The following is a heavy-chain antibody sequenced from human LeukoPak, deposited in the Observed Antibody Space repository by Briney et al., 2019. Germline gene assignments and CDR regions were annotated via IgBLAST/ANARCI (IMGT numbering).Heavy chain of an antibody. CDR1: GYTFTSYY. J-gene: IGHJ3*02. V-gene: IGHV1-46*01. CDR2: INPSGGDT. CDR3: ARPHSGGTRNDAFDI. Sequence: ASVKLSCKASGYTFTSYYMHWVRQAPGQGLDWMGIINPSGGDTIYVQKFQGRVTMTRDTSTSTVYMELSSLRSEDTAVYYCARPHSGGTRNDAFDIWGQGTMVTVSS. D-gene: IGHD2-15*01.